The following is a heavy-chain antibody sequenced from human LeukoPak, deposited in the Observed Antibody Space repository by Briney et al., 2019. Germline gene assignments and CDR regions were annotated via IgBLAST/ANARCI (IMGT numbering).Heavy chain of an antibody. CDR1: GLTFSSYA. J-gene: IGHJ4*02. D-gene: IGHD3-16*01. Sequence: GGSLRLSCAASGLTFSSYAMTWVRQAPGKGLEWVSAISGIGGSAFYADFVKGRFAISRDNSKNTLYLQMNSLRAEDTAVYYCAKSSKAVMYYFDYWGQGTLVTVSS. CDR2: ISGIGGSA. CDR3: AKSSKAVMYYFDY. V-gene: IGHV3-23*01.